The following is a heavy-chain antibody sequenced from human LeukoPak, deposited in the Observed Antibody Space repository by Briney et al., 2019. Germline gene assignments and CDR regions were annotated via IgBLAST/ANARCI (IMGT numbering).Heavy chain of an antibody. CDR1: GGTFSNYA. D-gene: IGHD6-13*01. V-gene: IGHV1-2*02. CDR2: INPNSGGT. J-gene: IGHJ5*02. Sequence: ASVKVSCKASGGTFSNYAISWVRQAPGQGLEWMGWINPNSGGTNYAQKFQGRVTMTRDTSISTAYMELSRLRSDDTAVYYCARDDASIAAAGTKFDPWGQGTLVTVSS. CDR3: ARDDASIAAAGTKFDP.